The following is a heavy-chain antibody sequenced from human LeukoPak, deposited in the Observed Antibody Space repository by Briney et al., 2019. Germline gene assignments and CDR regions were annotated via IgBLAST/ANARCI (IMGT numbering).Heavy chain of an antibody. V-gene: IGHV1-2*02. CDR3: ARARSTSWYPYTA. CDR1: GYTFTGYY. CDR2: INPNSGGT. D-gene: IGHD6-13*01. Sequence: ASVKVSCKASGYTFTGYYMHWVRQAPGQGLEWMGWINPNSGGTNYAQKFQGRVTMTRDTSISTAYMELSRLRADDTAVYYCARARSTSWYPYTAWGQGTLVTVSS. J-gene: IGHJ4*02.